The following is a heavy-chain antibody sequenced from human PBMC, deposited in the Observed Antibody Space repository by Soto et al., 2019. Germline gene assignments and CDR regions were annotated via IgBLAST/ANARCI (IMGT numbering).Heavy chain of an antibody. CDR2: ITSRSDTI. V-gene: IGHV3-48*03. CDR1: GFTFSSYE. J-gene: IGHJ4*02. D-gene: IGHD3-22*01. CDR3: ARSSGHYRTFDS. Sequence: GGSLRLSCAASGFTFSSYEMNWVRQAPGKGLEWVSHITSRSDTIYYADSVKGRFTISRDNAETSLYLQMNSLRAEDTAVYYCARSSGHYRTFDSWGQGTPVT.